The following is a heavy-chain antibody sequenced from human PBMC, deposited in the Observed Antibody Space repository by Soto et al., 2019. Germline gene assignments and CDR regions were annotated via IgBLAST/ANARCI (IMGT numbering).Heavy chain of an antibody. Sequence: ASVKVSCKASGYTFTSYGISWVRQAPGQGLEWMGWISAYNGNTNYAQKLQGRVTMTTDTSTSTAYMELRSLRSDDTALYYCARSPAPTYDYVWGSYRYNQVGYFDYWG. D-gene: IGHD3-16*02. CDR3: ARSPAPTYDYVWGSYRYNQVGYFDY. CDR1: GYTFTSYG. J-gene: IGHJ4*01. CDR2: ISAYNGNT. V-gene: IGHV1-18*01.